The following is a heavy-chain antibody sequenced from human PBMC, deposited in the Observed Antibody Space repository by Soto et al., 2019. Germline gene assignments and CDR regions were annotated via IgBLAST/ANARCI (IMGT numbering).Heavy chain of an antibody. J-gene: IGHJ6*02. Sequence: GVSLRLSCAASGFTFRSYEMNWGRQAPGKGLEWGSYISSSGSTIYYADSVKGPFTISRDNAKNSLYLQMNSLRAEDTAVYYSAREVSGIRYSTRSHRPRPMDVWGQGTTVTVCS. D-gene: IGHD6-13*01. CDR1: GFTFRSYE. CDR3: AREVSGIRYSTRSHRPRPMDV. CDR2: ISSSGSTI. V-gene: IGHV3-48*03.